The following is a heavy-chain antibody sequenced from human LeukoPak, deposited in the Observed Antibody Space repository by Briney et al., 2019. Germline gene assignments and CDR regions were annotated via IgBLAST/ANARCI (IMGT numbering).Heavy chain of an antibody. Sequence: GGSLRLSCAASGFTFSSYWMHWVRQAPGKGLVWVSRITSDGSSTSYADSVKGRFTISRDNAKNTLYLQMNSLRAEDTAVYYCARDRNYYDSSGYYYYYYMDVWGKGTTVTVS. V-gene: IGHV3-74*01. D-gene: IGHD3-22*01. CDR2: ITSDGSST. CDR1: GFTFSSYW. CDR3: ARDRNYYDSSGYYYYYYMDV. J-gene: IGHJ6*03.